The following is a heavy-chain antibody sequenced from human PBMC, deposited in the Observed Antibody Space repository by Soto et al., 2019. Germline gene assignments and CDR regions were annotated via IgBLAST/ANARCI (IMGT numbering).Heavy chain of an antibody. D-gene: IGHD3-22*01. Sequence: GESLKISCKGSGYSFTSYWISWVRQMPGKGLEWMGRIDPSDSYTNYSPSFQGHVTISADKSISTAYLQWSSLKASDTAVYYCTRGPNLIVVVRPFDYWGQGTLVTVS. V-gene: IGHV5-10-1*01. CDR1: GYSFTSYW. J-gene: IGHJ4*02. CDR3: TRGPNLIVVVRPFDY. CDR2: IDPSDSYT.